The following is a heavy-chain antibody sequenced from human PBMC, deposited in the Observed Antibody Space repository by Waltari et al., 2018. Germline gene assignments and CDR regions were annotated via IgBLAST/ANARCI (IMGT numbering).Heavy chain of an antibody. CDR1: GFTFGDYA. CDR2: IRSKAYGGTT. Sequence: EVQLVASGGGLVQPGRSLRLSCTASGFTFGDYAMSLVRQAPGKGLEWVGFIRSKAYGGTTEYAASVKGRFTISRDDSKSIAYLQMNSLKTEDTAVYYCTRVRWLQDAFDIWGQGTMVTVSS. CDR3: TRVRWLQDAFDI. V-gene: IGHV3-49*04. D-gene: IGHD5-12*01. J-gene: IGHJ3*02.